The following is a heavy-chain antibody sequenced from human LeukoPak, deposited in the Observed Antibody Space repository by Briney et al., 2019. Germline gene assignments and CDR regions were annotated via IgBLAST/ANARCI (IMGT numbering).Heavy chain of an antibody. Sequence: PGGSLRLSCAASGFTFSSYGMHWVRKAPGKGLEWVAVIWYDGSNKYYADSVKGRFTISRDNSKNTLYLQMNSLRAEDTAVYYCARAPDYAFDYWGQGTLVTVSS. CDR2: IWYDGSNK. D-gene: IGHD4-17*01. V-gene: IGHV3-33*01. CDR1: GFTFSSYG. CDR3: ARAPDYAFDY. J-gene: IGHJ4*02.